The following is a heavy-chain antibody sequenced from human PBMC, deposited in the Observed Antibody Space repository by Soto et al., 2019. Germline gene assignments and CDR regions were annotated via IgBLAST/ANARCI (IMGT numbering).Heavy chain of an antibody. D-gene: IGHD2-8*01. CDR2: ISYDGSNK. Sequence: PGGSLRLSCAASGFTFSSYGMHWVRQAPGKGLEWVAVISYDGSNKYYADSVKGRSTISRDNSKNTLYLQMNSLRAEDSAVYYCARVMYYSESTAYRWFDPWGQGTQVTVSS. CDR1: GFTFSSYG. V-gene: IGHV3-33*05. J-gene: IGHJ5*02. CDR3: ARVMYYSESTAYRWFDP.